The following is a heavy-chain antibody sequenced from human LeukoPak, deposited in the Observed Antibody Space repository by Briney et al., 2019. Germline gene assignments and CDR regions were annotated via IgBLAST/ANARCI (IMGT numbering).Heavy chain of an antibody. V-gene: IGHV3-7*01. CDR2: IKQDGSEK. Sequence: GGSLRLSCAASGFTFSCYWMSWVRQAPGKGLEWVANIKQDGSEKYYVESVKGRFTISRDNAKNSLYLQMNSLRAEDTAVYYCARGGALIWFGGQGTLVTVSS. D-gene: IGHD3-10*01. CDR3: ARGGALIWF. CDR1: GFTFSCYW. J-gene: IGHJ4*02.